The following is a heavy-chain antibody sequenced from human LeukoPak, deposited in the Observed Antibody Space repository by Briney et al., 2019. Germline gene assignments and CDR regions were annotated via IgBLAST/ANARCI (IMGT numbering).Heavy chain of an antibody. CDR1: GYTFTSYY. CDR2: INPSGGST. CDR3: AREDYDNSGYPNLGYYFDY. V-gene: IGHV1-46*03. Sequence: ASVKVSCKASGYTFTSYYMHWVRQAPGQGLEWMGIINPSGGSTSYAQKFQGRVTMTRDTSTSTVYMELSSLRSEDTAVYYCAREDYDNSGYPNLGYYFDYWGQGTLVTVSS. D-gene: IGHD3-22*01. J-gene: IGHJ4*02.